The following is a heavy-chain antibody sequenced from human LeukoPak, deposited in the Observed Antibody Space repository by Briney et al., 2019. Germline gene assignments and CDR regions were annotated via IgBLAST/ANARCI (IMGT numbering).Heavy chain of an antibody. CDR2: ISSSGTSI. J-gene: IGHJ6*03. D-gene: IGHD2-2*01. V-gene: IGHV3-21*01. CDR3: ARTAKDIVIVPASYYMDV. Sequence: GGSLSLSCAASGFTFTNYGMNWVRQPPGKGLEWVSSISSSGTSIDYADSVKGRFTVSRDSATNSLYLQMNSLRAEDTAVYYCARTAKDIVIVPASYYMDVWGKGTTVTVSS. CDR1: GFTFTNYG.